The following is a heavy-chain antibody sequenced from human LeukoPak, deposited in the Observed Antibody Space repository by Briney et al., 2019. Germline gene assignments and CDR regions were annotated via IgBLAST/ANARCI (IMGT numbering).Heavy chain of an antibody. V-gene: IGHV4-34*01. CDR3: ARGWPGLTYYYDSSGYYFGY. D-gene: IGHD3-22*01. CDR1: GGSFSGYY. CDR2: INHSGST. J-gene: IGHJ4*02. Sequence: KPSETLSLTCAVYGGSFSGYYWSWIRQPPGKGLEWIGEINHSGSTNYNPSLKSRVTISVDTSKNQFSLKLSSVTAADTAVYYCARGWPGLTYYYDSSGYYFGYWGQGTLVTVSS.